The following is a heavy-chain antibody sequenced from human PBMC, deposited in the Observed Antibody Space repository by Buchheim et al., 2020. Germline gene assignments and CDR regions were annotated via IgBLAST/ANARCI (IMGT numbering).Heavy chain of an antibody. Sequence: QVQLVESGGGVVQPGRSLRLSCAASGFTFSSYGMHWVRQAPGKGLEWVAVIWYDGSNKYYADSVKGRFTISRDNSKNTLYLQMNSLRAEGTAEYYCARDHSNYRGGMDVWGQGTT. CDR3: ARDHSNYRGGMDV. D-gene: IGHD4-11*01. J-gene: IGHJ6*02. V-gene: IGHV3-33*01. CDR1: GFTFSSYG. CDR2: IWYDGSNK.